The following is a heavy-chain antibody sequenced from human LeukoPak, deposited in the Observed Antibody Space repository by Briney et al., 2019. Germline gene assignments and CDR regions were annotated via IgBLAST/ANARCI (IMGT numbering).Heavy chain of an antibody. CDR2: IYSGGST. D-gene: IGHD6-13*01. V-gene: IGHV3-66*02. CDR3: ARRHSNSWSFDY. Sequence: GGSLRLSCSASGFTVSNNYMSWVRQAPGKGLEWVSVIYSGGSTYYADSVKGRFTISRDSSKNTLYLQMNRLRAQDAAVYYCARRHSNSWSFDYWGQGSLVTVSS. J-gene: IGHJ4*02. CDR1: GFTVSNNY.